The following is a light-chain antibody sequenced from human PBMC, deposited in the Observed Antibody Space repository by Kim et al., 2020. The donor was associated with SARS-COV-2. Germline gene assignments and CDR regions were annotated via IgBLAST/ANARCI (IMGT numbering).Light chain of an antibody. Sequence: GQKVPISCSGSSSNIANNHVAWYQQVPGTAPKLLIYDNDKRPSGISDRFSGSKSGTSATLGITGLQTGDEADYHCGTWDNSLSAVVFGGGTQLTVL. CDR1: SSNIANNH. V-gene: IGLV1-51*01. CDR3: GTWDNSLSAVV. CDR2: DND. J-gene: IGLJ2*01.